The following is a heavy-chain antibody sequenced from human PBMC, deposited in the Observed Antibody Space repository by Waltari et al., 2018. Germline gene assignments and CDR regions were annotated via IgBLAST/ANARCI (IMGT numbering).Heavy chain of an antibody. J-gene: IGHJ3*01. V-gene: IGHV3-53*02. CDR2: IYAGGGS. CDR1: EFIVRNNY. CDR3: ATLGAYLGAFEV. D-gene: IGHD3-16*01. Sequence: EVQLVETGGALIHPGGSLRLSCAASEFIVRNNYMAWVRQAPGTGLEWVSVIYAGGGSDSADSVRGRFTISRDNSKNTLYLEMNALRPDDTAVYYCATLGAYLGAFEVWGRGTMVTVSS.